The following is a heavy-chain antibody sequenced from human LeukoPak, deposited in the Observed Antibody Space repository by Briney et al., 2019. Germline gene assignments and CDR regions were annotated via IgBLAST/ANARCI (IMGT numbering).Heavy chain of an antibody. CDR3: ARDFANHYYDSSGYLDY. CDR1: GFTFSDYY. D-gene: IGHD3-22*01. Sequence: GGSLRLSCAASGFTFSDYYMRWIRQAPGKGLEWVSYISSSGSTIYYADSVKGRFTISRDNAKNSLYLQMNSLRAEDTAVYYCARDFANHYYDSSGYLDYWGQGTLVTVSS. J-gene: IGHJ4*02. CDR2: ISSSGSTI. V-gene: IGHV3-11*01.